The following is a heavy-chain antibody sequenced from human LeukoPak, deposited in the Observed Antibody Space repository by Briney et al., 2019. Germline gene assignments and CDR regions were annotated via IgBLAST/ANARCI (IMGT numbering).Heavy chain of an antibody. V-gene: IGHV1-24*01. Sequence: ASVTVSCKVSGYTLTELSMHWVRQAPGKGLEGRGGFNPEDGETIYAQKFQGRVTMTEDTSTDTAYMELSSLRSEDTAVYYCATDLGGTMVRGVIISGYWGQGTLVTVSS. CDR3: ATDLGGTMVRGVIISGY. CDR1: GYTLTELS. CDR2: FNPEDGET. J-gene: IGHJ4*02. D-gene: IGHD3-10*01.